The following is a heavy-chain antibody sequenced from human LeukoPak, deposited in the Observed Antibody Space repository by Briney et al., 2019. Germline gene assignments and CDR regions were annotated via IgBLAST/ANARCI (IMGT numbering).Heavy chain of an antibody. CDR1: GFTFSDYS. CDR3: ARDPYGGDSPGDY. J-gene: IGHJ4*02. D-gene: IGHD4-23*01. Sequence: GGSLRLPCAASGFTFSDYSMNWVRQAPGKGLEWISYINGGSITMYYAASVKGRFIISRDNARNSLYLQMDSLRAEDTALYYCARDPYGGDSPGDYWGREPWSPSPQ. CDR2: INGGSITM. V-gene: IGHV3-48*01.